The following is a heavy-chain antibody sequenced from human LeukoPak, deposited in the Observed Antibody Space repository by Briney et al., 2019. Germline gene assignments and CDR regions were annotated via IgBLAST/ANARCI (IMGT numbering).Heavy chain of an antibody. V-gene: IGHV3-64D*09. CDR2: ISSNGGSS. Sequence: GGSLRLSCSASGFTFSAYAMYWVRQAPGKGLEHVSGISSNGGSSFYSDSVKGRFTISRGNSKNTLYLQMSSLRAEDTAVYYCVKITSVTGGDCWGQGTRLTVSS. J-gene: IGHJ4*02. CDR3: VKITSVTGGDC. D-gene: IGHD1-1*01. CDR1: GFTFSAYA.